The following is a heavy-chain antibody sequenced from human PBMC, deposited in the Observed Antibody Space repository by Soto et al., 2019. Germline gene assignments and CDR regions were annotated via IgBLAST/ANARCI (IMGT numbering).Heavy chain of an antibody. D-gene: IGHD6-19*01. CDR1: GFTVGSNY. Sequence: PGGSLRLSCAASGFTVGSNYVNWVRQAPGKGLEWVSVIYSGGSTYYADSVKGRFTISRDNSKNTLYLQMNSLRAEDTAVYYCARSWAVAGSYDYWGQGTLVTVSS. CDR3: ARSWAVAGSYDY. V-gene: IGHV3-66*01. CDR2: IYSGGST. J-gene: IGHJ4*02.